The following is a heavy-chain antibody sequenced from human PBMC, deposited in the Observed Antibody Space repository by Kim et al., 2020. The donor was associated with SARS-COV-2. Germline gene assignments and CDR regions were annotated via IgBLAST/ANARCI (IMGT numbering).Heavy chain of an antibody. CDR3: ARRGQQLVPWTYYWVDP. CDR2: IHYSGSN. Sequence: SETLSLTCTVSGGSISSSSYYWGWNRQPPGMGLEGVRCIHYSGSNYSNPALKRRVTITVNTSKNQFLLTQSTGTAADTALYYGARRGQQLVPWTYYWVDP. D-gene: IGHD6-13*01. J-gene: IGHJ5*02. V-gene: IGHV4-39*01. CDR1: GGSISSSSYY.